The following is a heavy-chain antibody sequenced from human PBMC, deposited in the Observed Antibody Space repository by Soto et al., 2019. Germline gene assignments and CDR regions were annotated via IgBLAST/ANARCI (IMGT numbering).Heavy chain of an antibody. D-gene: IGHD3-16*02. Sequence: QVQLVESGGGLVKPGGSLRLSCAASGFTFSDYYMSWIRQGPGKGLEWVSYISSSGSTIYYADSVKGRFTISRDNAKNSLSLQMNSLRAEDTAVYYCAREGHYDYIWGSYRFIDYWGQGTLVTVSS. CDR1: GFTFSDYY. CDR3: AREGHYDYIWGSYRFIDY. J-gene: IGHJ4*02. V-gene: IGHV3-11*01. CDR2: ISSSGSTI.